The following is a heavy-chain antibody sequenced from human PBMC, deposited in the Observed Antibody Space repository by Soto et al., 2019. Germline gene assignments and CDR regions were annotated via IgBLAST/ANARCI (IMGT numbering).Heavy chain of an antibody. CDR3: ARGSRYYYDSSGLTDAFDI. Sequence: QLQLQESGSGLVKPSQTLSLTCAVSGGSISSGGYSWSWIRQPPGKGLEWIGYIYHSGSTYYNPSLKSRVTISVDRSPKQFSLKLSSVTAADTAVYYWARGSRYYYDSSGLTDAFDIWGQGTMVTVSS. CDR2: IYHSGST. CDR1: GGSISSGGYS. J-gene: IGHJ3*02. V-gene: IGHV4-30-2*01. D-gene: IGHD3-22*01.